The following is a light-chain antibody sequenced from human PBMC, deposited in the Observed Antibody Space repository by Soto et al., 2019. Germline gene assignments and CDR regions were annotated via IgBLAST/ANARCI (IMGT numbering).Light chain of an antibody. CDR3: AAWDDSLSGWV. V-gene: IGLV1-44*01. Sequence: QSMLTQPPSASGTPGQRVTISCSGSSSKIGGNAVNWYQQLPGTAPKLLICSNNQRPSGVPDRFSGSKSGTSASLAISGLQSEDEANYYCAAWDDSLSGWVFGGGTKVTVL. CDR2: SNN. CDR1: SSKIGGNA. J-gene: IGLJ3*02.